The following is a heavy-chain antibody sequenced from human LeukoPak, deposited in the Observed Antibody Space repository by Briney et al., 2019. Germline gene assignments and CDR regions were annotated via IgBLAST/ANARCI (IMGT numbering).Heavy chain of an antibody. CDR3: ATEVASWFDP. CDR2: IRSDGKST. Sequence: PGGSLRLSCAASGFTFSTYWMNWVRQAPGKGLVWVSRIRSDGKSTSYTDSVRGRFTIPRDNAKNTLYLQMNGLRDEDTAVYYCATEVASWFDPWGQGTLVTVSS. D-gene: IGHD2-15*01. CDR1: GFTFSTYW. V-gene: IGHV3-74*01. J-gene: IGHJ5*02.